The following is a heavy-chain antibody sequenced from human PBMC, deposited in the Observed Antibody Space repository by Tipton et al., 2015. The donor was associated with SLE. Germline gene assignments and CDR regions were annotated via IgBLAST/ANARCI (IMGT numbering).Heavy chain of an antibody. CDR1: GVSISRHY. V-gene: IGHV4-59*04. CDR3: ARHQPLRGGSYAFWSGLLFFDY. J-gene: IGHJ4*02. CDR2: VFYSGST. D-gene: IGHD3/OR15-3a*01. Sequence: TLSLTCTISGVSISRHYWNWIRQPPGKGLEWIGSVFYSGSTYYNPSLKSRVTLSVDTSENQSSLKLTSVTAADTAVYYCARHQPLRGGSYAFWSGLLFFDYWGQGALVTVSS.